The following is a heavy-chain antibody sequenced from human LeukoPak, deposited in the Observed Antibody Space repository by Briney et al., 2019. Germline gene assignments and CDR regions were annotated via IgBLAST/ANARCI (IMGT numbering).Heavy chain of an antibody. J-gene: IGHJ4*02. CDR1: GFTFDGFS. Sequence: GGSLRLSCAASGFTFDGFSMHWVRQGPGRGLEWVSLIDKDGGATFYADSVRDRFTISRDNSENSLFLQMNSLRTEDTALYYCAKEVSYGSWVSFDSWGQGTLVTVSS. D-gene: IGHD2/OR15-2a*01. CDR3: AKEVSYGSWVSFDS. CDR2: IDKDGGAT. V-gene: IGHV3-43*01.